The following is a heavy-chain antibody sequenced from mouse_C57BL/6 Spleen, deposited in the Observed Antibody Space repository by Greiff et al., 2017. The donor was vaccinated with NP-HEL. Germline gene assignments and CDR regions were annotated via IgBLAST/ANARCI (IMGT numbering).Heavy chain of an antibody. J-gene: IGHJ2*01. CDR2: IYPGSGNT. V-gene: IGHV1-66*01. D-gene: IGHD2-5*01. Sequence: VKLMESGPELVKPGASVKISCKASGYSFTSYYIHWVKQRPGQGLEWIGWIYPGSGNTKYNEKFKGKATLTADTSSSTAYMQLSSLTSEDSAVYYCARGDSNCLDYWGQGTTLTVSS. CDR3: ARGDSNCLDY. CDR1: GYSFTSYY.